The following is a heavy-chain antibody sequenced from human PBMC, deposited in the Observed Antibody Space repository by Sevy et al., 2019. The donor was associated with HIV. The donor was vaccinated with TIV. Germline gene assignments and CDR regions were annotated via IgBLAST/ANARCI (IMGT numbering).Heavy chain of an antibody. D-gene: IGHD3-10*01. J-gene: IGHJ4*02. CDR2: ISGSGGST. CDR3: AKWGFTMVRGVFDY. V-gene: IGHV3-23*01. Sequence: GGSLRLSCAASGFSFSSYAMSWVRQTPGKGLEWVSAISGSGGSTYYADSVKGRFPISRDNSKNTLYLQMNSLRAEDTAVYYCAKWGFTMVRGVFDYWGQGTLVTVSS. CDR1: GFSFSSYA.